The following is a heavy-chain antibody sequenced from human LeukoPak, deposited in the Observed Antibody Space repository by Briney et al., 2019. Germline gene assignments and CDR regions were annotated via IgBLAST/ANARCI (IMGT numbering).Heavy chain of an antibody. Sequence: PGGSLRLSCAASGFTFSTYAMNWVRQAPGKGLEWVSAISGSGGSTYYADSVKGRFTISRDNSKNTLYLQMNSLRAEDTAVYYCARVGYSSSWSPSDYWGQGALVTVSS. CDR1: GFTFSTYA. V-gene: IGHV3-23*01. CDR3: ARVGYSSSWSPSDY. J-gene: IGHJ4*02. CDR2: ISGSGGST. D-gene: IGHD6-13*01.